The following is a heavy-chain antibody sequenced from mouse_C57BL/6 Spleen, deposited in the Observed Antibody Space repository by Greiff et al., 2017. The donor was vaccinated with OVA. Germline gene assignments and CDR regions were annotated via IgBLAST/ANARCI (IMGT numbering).Heavy chain of an antibody. CDR3: TSITTVGAEDWYFDV. CDR2: IDPEDGDT. J-gene: IGHJ1*03. V-gene: IGHV14-1*01. CDR1: GFNIKDYY. D-gene: IGHD1-1*01. Sequence: EVKLMESGAELVRPGASVKLSCTASGFNIKDYYMHWVKQRPEQGLEWIGRIDPEDGDTEYAPKFQGKATMTADTSSNTAYLQLSSLTSEDTAVYYSTSITTVGAEDWYFDVWGTGTTVTVSS.